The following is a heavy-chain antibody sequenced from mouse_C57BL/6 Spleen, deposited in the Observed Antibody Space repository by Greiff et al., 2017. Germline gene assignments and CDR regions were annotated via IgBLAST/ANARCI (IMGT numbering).Heavy chain of an antibody. Sequence: QVQLQQPGAELVKPGASVKLSCKASGYTFTSYWMHWVKQRPGQGLEWIGMIHPNSGSTNYNEKFKSKATLTVDKSSSTAYMQLSTLTSEDSAVYYCASILLRAMDYWGQGTSVTVSS. J-gene: IGHJ4*01. CDR2: IHPNSGST. CDR1: GYTFTSYW. CDR3: ASILLRAMDY. V-gene: IGHV1-64*01. D-gene: IGHD1-1*01.